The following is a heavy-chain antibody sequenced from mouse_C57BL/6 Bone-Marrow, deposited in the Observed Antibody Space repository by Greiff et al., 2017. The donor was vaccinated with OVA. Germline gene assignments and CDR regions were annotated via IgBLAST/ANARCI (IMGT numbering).Heavy chain of an antibody. Sequence: EVKVVESGGGLVQPGESLKLSCESNEYEFPSHDMSWVRKTPEKRLELVAAITSDGGSTYYPDTMERRFIISRDNTKKTLYLQMSSLRSEDTAVYYCASYYYGSSYGAFDYWGQGTTLTVSS. CDR2: ITSDGGST. CDR1: EYEFPSHD. CDR3: ASYYYGSSYGAFDY. V-gene: IGHV5-2*01. J-gene: IGHJ2*01. D-gene: IGHD1-1*01.